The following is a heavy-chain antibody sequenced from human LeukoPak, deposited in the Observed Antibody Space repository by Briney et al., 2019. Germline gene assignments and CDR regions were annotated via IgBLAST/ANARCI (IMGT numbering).Heavy chain of an antibody. J-gene: IGHJ4*02. CDR2: IYYSGST. V-gene: IGHV4-39*02. Sequence: SETLSLTCTVSGGSISSSSYYWGWIRQPPGKGLEWIGSIYYSGSTYYNPSLKSRVTISVDTSKNQFSLKLSSVTAADTAVYYCARDKAPSHIAVLDYWGQGTLVTVSS. D-gene: IGHD5-12*01. CDR1: GGSISSSSYY. CDR3: ARDKAPSHIAVLDY.